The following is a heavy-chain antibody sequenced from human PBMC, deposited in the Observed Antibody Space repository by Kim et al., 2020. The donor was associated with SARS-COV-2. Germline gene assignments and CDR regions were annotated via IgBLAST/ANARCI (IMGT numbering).Heavy chain of an antibody. Sequence: GGSLRLSCAASGFTFSSYGMHWVRQAPGNGLEWVAVISYDGSNKYYTDSVKGRFTISRDNSKNTLYLQMNSLRAEDTAVYYCAKSRVRRPARDAFDIWGQGTMATVSS. D-gene: IGHD3-3*01. CDR3: AKSRVRRPARDAFDI. J-gene: IGHJ3*02. V-gene: IGHV3-30*18. CDR1: GFTFSSYG. CDR2: ISYDGSNK.